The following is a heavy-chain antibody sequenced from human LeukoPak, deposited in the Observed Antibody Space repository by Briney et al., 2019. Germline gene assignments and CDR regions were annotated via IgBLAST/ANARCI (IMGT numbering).Heavy chain of an antibody. V-gene: IGHV1-2*02. J-gene: IGHJ4*02. CDR1: GYTFTDYY. D-gene: IGHD1-26*01. CDR2: INPNSGGT. Sequence: ASVKVSCKASGYTFTDYYTHWVRQAPGQGLEWMGWINPNSGGTNYAQKIQGRVTMTRDTSISTAYMELSRLRSDDTAVYYCARDLSGRYEFDYWGQGTLVTVSS. CDR3: ARDLSGRYEFDY.